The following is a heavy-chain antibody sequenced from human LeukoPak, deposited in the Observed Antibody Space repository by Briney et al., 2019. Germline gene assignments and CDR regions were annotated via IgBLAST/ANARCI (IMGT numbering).Heavy chain of an antibody. J-gene: IGHJ5*02. CDR3: ARRGITMVRGPFNWFDP. CDR2: IYYSGSS. D-gene: IGHD3-10*01. Sequence: SETLSLTCSVSGGSISRGDYYWSWILQPPGKGLEWIGYIYYSGSSYYNPSLKSRVTISVDTSKNQFSLKLSSVTAADTAVYYCARRGITMVRGPFNWFDPWGQGTLVTVSS. CDR1: GGSISRGDYY. V-gene: IGHV4-30-4*01.